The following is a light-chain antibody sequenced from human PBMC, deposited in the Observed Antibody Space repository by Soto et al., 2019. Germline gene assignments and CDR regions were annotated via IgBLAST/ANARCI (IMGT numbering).Light chain of an antibody. V-gene: IGLV2-14*01. CDR3: SSYTSSSTHRYV. J-gene: IGLJ1*01. Sequence: QSALAQPPSASGSPGQSVTISCTGTSGDVGGYDFVSWYQQYPGTAPKLMIFEVSNRPSGVSNRFSGSKSGNTASLPITGLQADDEADYYCSSYTSSSTHRYVFGTGTKVTVL. CDR1: SGDVGGYDF. CDR2: EVS.